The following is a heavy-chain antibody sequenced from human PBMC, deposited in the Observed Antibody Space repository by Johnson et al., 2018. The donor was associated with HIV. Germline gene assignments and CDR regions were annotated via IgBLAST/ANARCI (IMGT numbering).Heavy chain of an antibody. J-gene: IGHJ3*02. Sequence: VQLVESGGGLVKPGGSLRLSCPASGFTFSDYYMSWIRQAPGRGLEWVANINVDGRENSYVDSVEGRFTISRANAKNSLFLQMNSLRAGDTALYYCAKDIWAYCGGDCSPGSAFDIWGRGTMVTVSS. CDR3: AKDIWAYCGGDCSPGSAFDI. CDR2: INVDGREN. CDR1: GFTFSDYY. V-gene: IGHV3-7*03. D-gene: IGHD2-21*01.